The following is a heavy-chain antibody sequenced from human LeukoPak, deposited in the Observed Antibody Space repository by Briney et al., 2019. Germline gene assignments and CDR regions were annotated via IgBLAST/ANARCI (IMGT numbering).Heavy chain of an antibody. J-gene: IGHJ4*02. CDR1: GYIFTSYW. Sequence: PGESLKISRTGSGYIFTSYWIGWVRQMRGIGLEWLGIIYPGDSDTRYSPSFQGQVTISADKSISTAYLQWSSLKASDTAMYYCVGIAAAGSFDYWGQGTLVTVSS. CDR2: IYPGDSDT. D-gene: IGHD6-13*01. CDR3: VGIAAAGSFDY. V-gene: IGHV5-51*03.